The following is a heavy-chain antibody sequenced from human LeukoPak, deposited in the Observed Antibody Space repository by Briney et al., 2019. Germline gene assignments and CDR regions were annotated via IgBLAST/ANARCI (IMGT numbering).Heavy chain of an antibody. CDR1: GGSISSDSSF. CDR3: ATTHYYYYYMDV. D-gene: IGHD4-11*01. J-gene: IGHJ6*03. V-gene: IGHV4-39*01. CDR2: IYYSVTP. Sequence: SETLSLTCTVSGGSISSDSSFWGWAWIRQPPGKELEWIGSIYYSVTPYYNSSLKSRVTISVDTTKNQLSLNLTSVTAADTAVYYCATTHYYYYYMDVWGKGATVTISS.